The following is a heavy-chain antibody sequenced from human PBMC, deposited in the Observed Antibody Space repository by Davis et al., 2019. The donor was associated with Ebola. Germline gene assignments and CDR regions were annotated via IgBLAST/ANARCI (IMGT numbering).Heavy chain of an antibody. Sequence: MPSETLSLTCTVSGGSIRSGDYYWSWIRQPPGKGPEWIGYIYYSGSTYYNPSLKSRVTISVDTSKNQFSLKLSSVTAADTAVYYCARVGWDFDWLNPRVFDIWGQGTMVTVSS. CDR1: GGSIRSGDYY. D-gene: IGHD3-9*01. V-gene: IGHV4-30-4*01. J-gene: IGHJ3*02. CDR2: IYYSGST. CDR3: ARVGWDFDWLNPRVFDI.